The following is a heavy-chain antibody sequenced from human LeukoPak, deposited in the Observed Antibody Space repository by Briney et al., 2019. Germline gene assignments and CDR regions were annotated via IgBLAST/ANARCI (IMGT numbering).Heavy chain of an antibody. D-gene: IGHD6-13*01. CDR3: ARTRSSRGLDY. CDR2: ISYDGSNK. V-gene: IGHV3-30-3*01. Sequence: GSLRLSCAASGFTFSSYAMHWVRQAPGKGLEWVAVISYDGSNKYYADSVKGRFTISRDNSKNTLYLQMNSLRAEDTAVYYCARTRSSRGLDYWGQGTLVTVSS. J-gene: IGHJ4*02. CDR1: GFTFSSYA.